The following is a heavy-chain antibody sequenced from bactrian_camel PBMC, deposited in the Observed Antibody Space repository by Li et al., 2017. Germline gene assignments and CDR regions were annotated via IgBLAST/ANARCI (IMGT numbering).Heavy chain of an antibody. Sequence: HVQLVESGGGSVQVGESLRLSCVASTRNADADSMGWFRQAPANERERVATINSAGSESYADSVKGRFTISRDNAKNTLYLHMASLKPEDSAMYHCATGTPYDCYSASWPGDGRGSWGQGTQVTVS. V-gene: IGHV3S53*01. J-gene: IGHJ6*01. CDR3: ATGTPYDCYSASWPGDGRGS. CDR2: INSAGSE. D-gene: IGHD1*01. CDR1: TRNADADS.